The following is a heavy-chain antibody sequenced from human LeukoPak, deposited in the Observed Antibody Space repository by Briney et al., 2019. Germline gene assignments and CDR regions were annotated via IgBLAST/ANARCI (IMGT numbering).Heavy chain of an antibody. CDR1: GFTFSSYA. V-gene: IGHV3-23*01. J-gene: IGHJ4*02. CDR2: ISGSGGST. D-gene: IGHD5-12*01. CDR3: AKGGYSGYDYYFDY. Sequence: GGSLRLSCAASGFTFSSYAMSWFRKAPGKGLEWVSAISGSGGSTYYADSVKGRFTISRDNSKNTLYLLMNSLRAEDTAVYYCAKGGYSGYDYYFDYWGQGTLVTVSS.